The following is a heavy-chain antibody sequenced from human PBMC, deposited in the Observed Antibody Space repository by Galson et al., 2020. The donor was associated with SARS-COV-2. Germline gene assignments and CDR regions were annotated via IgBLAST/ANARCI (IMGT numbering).Heavy chain of an antibody. V-gene: IGHV2-26*01. D-gene: IGHD1-26*01. CDR3: ARIKLWGLLRGYCHYGMDV. J-gene: IGHJ6*02. CDR1: GFSLSNGTVG. CDR2: IYSNDEK. Sequence: ESGPTLVKPTETLTLTCSVSGFSLSNGTVGVSWIRQPPGKALQWLAHIYSNDEKSYNTSLKTRLTISKDTSKSQVVLTVTNMDPVDTATYYCARIKLWGLLRGYCHYGMDVWGQGTPVTVSS.